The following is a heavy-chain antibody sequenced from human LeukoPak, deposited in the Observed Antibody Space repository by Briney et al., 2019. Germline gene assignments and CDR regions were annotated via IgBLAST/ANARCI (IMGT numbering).Heavy chain of an antibody. CDR2: IYYTGST. V-gene: IGHV4-61*03. CDR3: ARSQNYYGSGDY. Sequence: SETLSLTCTVSGDSVSNGNYYWSWLRQPPGKALEWIGYIYYTGSTYYNPSLEGRVTLSVDTSKNHFSVKLSSVTAADTAVYYCARSQNYYGSGDYWSQGTLVTVSS. J-gene: IGHJ4*02. D-gene: IGHD3-10*01. CDR1: GDSVSNGNYY.